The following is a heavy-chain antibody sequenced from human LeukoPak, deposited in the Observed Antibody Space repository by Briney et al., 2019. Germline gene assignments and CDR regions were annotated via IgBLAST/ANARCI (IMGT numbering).Heavy chain of an antibody. J-gene: IGHJ3*02. V-gene: IGHV1-69*13. CDR1: GGTFSNYA. D-gene: IGHD5-18*01. CDR3: ARGNVDTAMAEAFDI. Sequence: SVRVSCKASGGTFSNYAITWVRQAPGQGLEWMGGVIPIFGTADYAQNFQGRIKLTADESTSTAYMELSSLRSEDTAVYYCARGNVDTAMAEAFDIWGQRTMVTVSS. CDR2: VIPIFGTA.